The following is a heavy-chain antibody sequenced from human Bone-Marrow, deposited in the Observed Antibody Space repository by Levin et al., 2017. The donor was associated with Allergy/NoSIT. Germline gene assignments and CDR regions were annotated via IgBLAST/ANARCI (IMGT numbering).Heavy chain of an antibody. J-gene: IGHJ5*02. V-gene: IGHV4-59*01. CDR2: ICDSGLS. Sequence: KPSETLSLTCTVSGASITSYCWSWIRQSPGKDFEWIGNICDSGLSNYNPSLRSRLTMSIDTSKKQFSLNLRSLTAADTAVYYCARDGESHGSRSFRWFDPWGQGILVTVSA. CDR1: GASITSYC. D-gene: IGHD3-10*01. CDR3: ARDGESHGSRSFRWFDP.